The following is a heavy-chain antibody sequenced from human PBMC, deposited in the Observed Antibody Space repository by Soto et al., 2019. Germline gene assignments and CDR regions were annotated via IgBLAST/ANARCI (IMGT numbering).Heavy chain of an antibody. CDR1: GYTFTSYG. CDR3: ASFCSSTSCFGNWFDP. J-gene: IGHJ5*02. CDR2: ISAYNGNT. V-gene: IGHV1-18*01. D-gene: IGHD2-2*01. Sequence: ASVKVSCKASGYTFTSYGISWVRQAPGQGLEWMGWISAYNGNTNYAQKLQGRVTMTTDTSTSTAYMELRSLRSDDTAVYYCASFCSSTSCFGNWFDPWGQGTLVTVSS.